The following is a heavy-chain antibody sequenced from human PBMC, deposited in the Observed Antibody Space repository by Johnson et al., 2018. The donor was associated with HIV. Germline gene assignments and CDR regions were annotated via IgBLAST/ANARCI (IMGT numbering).Heavy chain of an antibody. V-gene: IGHV3-23*04. J-gene: IGHJ3*02. CDR1: GFTFSSYA. D-gene: IGHD3-10*01. Sequence: VQLVESGGGLVQPGGSLRLSCAASGFTFSSYAMSWVRQAPGKGLEWVSAISGSGGNTYYAESVKGRFTISRDNSKNTLYLQMNSLRAEDTAVYYCARVLVRGPYPGYAFDIWGQGTMVTVSS. CDR3: ARVLVRGPYPGYAFDI. CDR2: ISGSGGNT.